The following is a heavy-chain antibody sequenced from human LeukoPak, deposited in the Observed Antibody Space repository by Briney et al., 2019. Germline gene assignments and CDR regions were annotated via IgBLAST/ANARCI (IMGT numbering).Heavy chain of an antibody. J-gene: IGHJ4*02. CDR3: ARDDDYYDSSGYFHSPFDY. CDR1: GFTFSSYA. CDR2: ISYDGSNK. Sequence: GGSLRLSCAASGFTFSSYAMHWVRQAPGKGLEWVAVISYDGSNKYYADSVKGRFTISRDNSKNTLYLQMNSLRAEDTAVYYCARDDDYYDSSGYFHSPFDYWGQGTLVTVSS. V-gene: IGHV3-30-3*01. D-gene: IGHD3-22*01.